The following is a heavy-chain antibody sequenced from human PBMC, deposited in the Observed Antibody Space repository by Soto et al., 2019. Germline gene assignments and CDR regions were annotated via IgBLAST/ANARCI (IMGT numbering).Heavy chain of an antibody. Sequence: QSGGSLRLSCAASGFTFSSYGMHWVRQAPGKXLEWVAVIWYDGSNKYYADSVKGRFTISRDNSKNTLYLQMNSLRAEDTAVYYCARDPGVLGGRYCSSTSCYMEGWYYYGMDVWGQGTTVTVSS. CDR3: ARDPGVLGGRYCSSTSCYMEGWYYYGMDV. V-gene: IGHV3-33*01. J-gene: IGHJ6*02. CDR2: IWYDGSNK. D-gene: IGHD2-2*02. CDR1: GFTFSSYG.